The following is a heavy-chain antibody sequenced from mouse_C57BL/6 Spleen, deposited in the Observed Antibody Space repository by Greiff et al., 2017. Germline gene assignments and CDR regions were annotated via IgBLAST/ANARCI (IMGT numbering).Heavy chain of an antibody. CDR2: ISYDGSN. D-gene: IGHD2-2*01. J-gene: IGHJ3*01. V-gene: IGHV3-6*01. CDR1: GYSITSGYY. Sequence: VQLQESGPGLVKPSQSLSLTCSVTGYSITSGYYWNWIRQFPGNKLEWMGYISYDGSNNYNPSLKNRISITRDTSKNQFFLKLNSVTTEDTATYYCARIYYGYVDWFAYWGQGTLVTVSA. CDR3: ARIYYGYVDWFAY.